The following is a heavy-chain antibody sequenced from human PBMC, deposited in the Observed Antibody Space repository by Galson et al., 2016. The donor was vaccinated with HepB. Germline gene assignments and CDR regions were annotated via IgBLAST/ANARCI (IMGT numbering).Heavy chain of an antibody. CDR2: VYYIGNT. CDR1: GASVTTGNYR. Sequence: LSLTCTVSGASVTTGNYRWSWIRRPPGKGLEWLGYVYYIGNTIYNPSVESRVIMSRDTSKNQFSLRLTSVTAAATAVYYFAASVPGFGDYVSFDFWGRGTQVTVSS. V-gene: IGHV4-61*01. CDR3: AASVPGFGDYVSFDF. J-gene: IGHJ4*02. D-gene: IGHD4-17*01.